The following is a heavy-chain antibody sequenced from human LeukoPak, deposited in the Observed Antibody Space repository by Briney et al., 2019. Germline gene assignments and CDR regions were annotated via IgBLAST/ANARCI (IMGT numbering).Heavy chain of an antibody. V-gene: IGHV3-23*01. CDR1: RFTFSSSP. D-gene: IGHD6-13*01. Sequence: PGGSLRLSCTASRFTFSSSPMSWVRQAPGKGLEWVSAISGDGGKTYYADSVKGRFTVSRDNSKNTLYLQVNSLRAEDTAVYYCAKIASAGTEFDYWGQGTLVTVSS. J-gene: IGHJ4*02. CDR3: AKIASAGTEFDY. CDR2: ISGDGGKT.